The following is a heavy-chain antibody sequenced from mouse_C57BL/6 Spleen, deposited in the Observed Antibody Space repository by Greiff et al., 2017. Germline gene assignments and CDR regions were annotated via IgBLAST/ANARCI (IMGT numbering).Heavy chain of an antibody. CDR3: ASRGDYGSRDY. Sequence: QVQLQQPGAELVKPGASVKLSCKASGYTFTSYWMQWVKQRPGQGLEWIGEIDPSDSYTNYNQKFKGQATLTVDTASSTAYMQLSSLTSEDSAVYYCASRGDYGSRDYWGQGTTLTVAS. CDR2: IDPSDSYT. CDR1: GYTFTSYW. J-gene: IGHJ2*01. D-gene: IGHD1-1*01. V-gene: IGHV1-50*01.